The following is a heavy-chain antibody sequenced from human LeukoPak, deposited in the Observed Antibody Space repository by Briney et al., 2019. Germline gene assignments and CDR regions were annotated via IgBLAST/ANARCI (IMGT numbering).Heavy chain of an antibody. Sequence: GASVKVSCKASGGTFSSYAISWVRQAPGQGLEWMGGIIPIFGTANYAQKFQGRVTITTAESTSTAYMELSSLRSEDTAVYYCARGKEHPFTSSSCAFDIWGQGTMVTVSS. J-gene: IGHJ3*02. CDR2: IIPIFGTA. D-gene: IGHD6-6*01. V-gene: IGHV1-69*05. CDR1: GGTFSSYA. CDR3: ARGKEHPFTSSSCAFDI.